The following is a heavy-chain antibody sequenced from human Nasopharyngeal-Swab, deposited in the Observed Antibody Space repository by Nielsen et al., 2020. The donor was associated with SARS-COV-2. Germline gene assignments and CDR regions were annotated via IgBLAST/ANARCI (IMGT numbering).Heavy chain of an antibody. Sequence: GESLKISCAASGFTFSNAWMSWVRQAPGKGLEWVGRIKSKTDGGTTDYAAPVKGRFTISRAYSKNTLYLQMNSLKTEDTAVYYCTTDREIQLWLKGYFDYWGQGTLVTVSS. V-gene: IGHV3-15*01. CDR2: IKSKTDGGTT. CDR3: TTDREIQLWLKGYFDY. J-gene: IGHJ4*02. D-gene: IGHD5-18*01. CDR1: GFTFSNAW.